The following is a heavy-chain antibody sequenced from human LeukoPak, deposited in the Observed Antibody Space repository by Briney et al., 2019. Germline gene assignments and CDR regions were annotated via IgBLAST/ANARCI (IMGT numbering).Heavy chain of an antibody. J-gene: IGHJ6*02. CDR2: IYYSGST. Sequence: SQTLSLTCTVSGGSISSGGYYWSWIRQHPGKGLGWIGYIYYSGSTYYNPSLKSRVTISVDTSKNQFSLKLSSVTAADTAVYYCARDRPHTNYYYYGMDVWGQGTTVTVSS. D-gene: IGHD3-3*01. CDR1: GGSISSGGYY. V-gene: IGHV4-31*03. CDR3: ARDRPHTNYYYYGMDV.